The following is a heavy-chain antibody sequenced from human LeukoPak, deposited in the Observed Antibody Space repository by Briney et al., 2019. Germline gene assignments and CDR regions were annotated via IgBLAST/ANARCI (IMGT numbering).Heavy chain of an antibody. V-gene: IGHV4-30-2*01. Sequence: PSETLSLTCTVSGGSISSGGYYWSWIRQPPGKGLEWIGYIYHSGSTNYNPALKSRVTISVDRSKNQFSLKLSSVTAADTAVYYCARKYSSSVDVWGKGTTVTVSS. CDR1: GGSISSGGYY. D-gene: IGHD6-6*01. CDR2: IYHSGST. J-gene: IGHJ6*04. CDR3: ARKYSSSVDV.